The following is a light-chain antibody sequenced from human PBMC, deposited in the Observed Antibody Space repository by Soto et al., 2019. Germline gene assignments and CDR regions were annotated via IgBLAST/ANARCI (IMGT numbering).Light chain of an antibody. CDR3: SSYAGSNNAYV. V-gene: IGLV2-8*01. CDR2: EVS. Sequence: QSVLTQPPSASGSPGQSVTVSCTGTSSDVGGYNYVSWYQQHPGKAPKLMIYEVSKRPSGVPDRFSGSKSGNTASLTVSGLQAEDEAEYYCSSYAGSNNAYVFGTGTKDTVL. CDR1: SSDVGGYNY. J-gene: IGLJ1*01.